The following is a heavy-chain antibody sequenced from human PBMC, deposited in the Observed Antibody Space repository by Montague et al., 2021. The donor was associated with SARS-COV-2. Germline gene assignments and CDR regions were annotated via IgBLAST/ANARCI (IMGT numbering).Heavy chain of an antibody. D-gene: IGHD3-10*01. CDR1: GGSISSYY. CDR2: IYYSGST. Sequence: SETLSLTCTVSGGSISSYYWSWIRQPPGKGLEWIGYIYYSGSTNYNPSLKSRVTISVDTSKNQFSLKLSSVTAADTAVYYCARGLPTGRGVIRRFDPWGQGTLVTVSS. V-gene: IGHV4-59*01. J-gene: IGHJ5*02. CDR3: ARGLPTGRGVIRRFDP.